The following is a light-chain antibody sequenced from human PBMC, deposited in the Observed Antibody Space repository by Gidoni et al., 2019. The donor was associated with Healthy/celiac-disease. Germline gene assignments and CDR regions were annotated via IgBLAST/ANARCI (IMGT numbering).Light chain of an antibody. Sequence: DIQMTQSPSTLSASVGDRVTITSRASQSISSWLAWYQQKPGKAPKLLIYKASSLESGVPSRFSGSGSGTEFTLTISSLQPDDFATYYCQQYNSYPMCSFGQGTKLEIK. J-gene: IGKJ2*04. CDR2: KAS. V-gene: IGKV1-5*03. CDR1: QSISSW. CDR3: QQYNSYPMCS.